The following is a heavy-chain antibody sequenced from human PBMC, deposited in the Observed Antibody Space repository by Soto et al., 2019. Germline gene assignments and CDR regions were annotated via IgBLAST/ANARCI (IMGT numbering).Heavy chain of an antibody. CDR1: GGSVSSGGYY. CDR3: APGSEKWLMS. J-gene: IGHJ4*01. Sequence: PSETLSLTCTVSGGSVSSGGYYWSWGRQHPEKGLEWIGYIYDSGSTYYSPSLRRRLTISADTSSNQFSLKLTSVTAADTALYYCAPGSEKWLMSWGQGALVAVSS. D-gene: IGHD1-26*01. CDR2: IYDSGST. V-gene: IGHV4-31*03.